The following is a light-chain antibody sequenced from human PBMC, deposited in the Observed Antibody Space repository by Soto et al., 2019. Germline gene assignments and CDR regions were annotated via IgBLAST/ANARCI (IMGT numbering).Light chain of an antibody. V-gene: IGKV3-20*01. CDR3: QQYGSSPWT. J-gene: IGKJ1*01. CDR1: RSVSSSY. Sequence: EIVLTQSPGTLSLSPGERATLSCRASRSVSSSYLAWYQQKPGQAPRLLLYGASSRATGIPDRFSGSGSGPDFTLTISRLEPEDFAVYYCQQYGSSPWTFGQGTKGEIK. CDR2: GAS.